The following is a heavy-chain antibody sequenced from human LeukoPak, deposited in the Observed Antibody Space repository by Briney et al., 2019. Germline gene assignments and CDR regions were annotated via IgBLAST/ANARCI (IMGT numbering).Heavy chain of an antibody. D-gene: IGHD4-17*01. CDR1: GGTFSSYA. J-gene: IGHJ4*02. Sequence: GASVKVSCKASGGTFSSYAISWVRQAPGQGLEWMGRIIPIFGTANYAQKFQGRVTITADKSTSTAYMELSSLRSEDTAVYYCARAVTLRSFDYWGQGTLVTVSS. V-gene: IGHV1-69*06. CDR3: ARAVTLRSFDY. CDR2: IIPIFGTA.